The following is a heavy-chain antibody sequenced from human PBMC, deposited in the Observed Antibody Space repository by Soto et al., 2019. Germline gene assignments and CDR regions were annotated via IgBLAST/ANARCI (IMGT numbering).Heavy chain of an antibody. Sequence: PSETLSLTCTVSGGSISSYFWSWIRQPPGKGLEWIGEINHSGSTNYNPSLKSRVTISVDTSKNQFSLKLSSVTAADTAVYYCARGFPGYDILTGEFDYWGQGTLVTLSS. CDR3: ARGFPGYDILTGEFDY. V-gene: IGHV4-34*01. D-gene: IGHD3-9*01. CDR1: GGSISSYF. CDR2: INHSGST. J-gene: IGHJ4*02.